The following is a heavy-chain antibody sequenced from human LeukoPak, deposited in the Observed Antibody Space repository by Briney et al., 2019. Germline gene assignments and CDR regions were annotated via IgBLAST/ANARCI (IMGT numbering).Heavy chain of an antibody. V-gene: IGHV1-69*06. J-gene: IGHJ6*03. CDR2: IIPIFGTA. CDR3: ARNVGHFYYDGSGYELYYYYLDV. CDR1: GGTFSSYA. Sequence: GSSVKVSCKASGGTFSSYAISWVRQAPGQGLEWMGRIIPIFGTANYAQKFQGRVTITADKSTSTAYMELSSLRSEDTAVYYCARNVGHFYYDGSGYELYYYYLDVWGKGTTVTVSS. D-gene: IGHD3-22*01.